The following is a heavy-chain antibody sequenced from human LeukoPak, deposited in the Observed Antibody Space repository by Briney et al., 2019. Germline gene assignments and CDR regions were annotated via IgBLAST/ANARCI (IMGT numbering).Heavy chain of an antibody. D-gene: IGHD3-10*01. Sequence: SETLSLTCTVSGGSISSYYWSWIRQPAGKGLEWIGRIYTSGSTNYNPSLKSRVTISVDTSKNHFSLKLSSVTAADTAVYYCARDQTYSGSGIYTYFDYWGQGILVTVST. CDR2: IYTSGST. V-gene: IGHV4-4*07. CDR3: ARDQTYSGSGIYTYFDY. J-gene: IGHJ4*02. CDR1: GGSISSYY.